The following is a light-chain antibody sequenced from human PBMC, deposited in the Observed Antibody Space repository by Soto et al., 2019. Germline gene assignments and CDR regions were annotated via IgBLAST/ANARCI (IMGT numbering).Light chain of an antibody. CDR3: QQSYSTPWT. CDR1: QSITTY. V-gene: IGKV1-39*01. J-gene: IGKJ1*01. Sequence: DIQMTQSPSSLSASVGDRVTITCRASQSITTYLNWYQQKPGKAPKLLIYAASSLESGVPSTLRGSGSGTNFTLTISSLQPEDFATYYWQQSYSTPWTFVQGTKVEIK. CDR2: AAS.